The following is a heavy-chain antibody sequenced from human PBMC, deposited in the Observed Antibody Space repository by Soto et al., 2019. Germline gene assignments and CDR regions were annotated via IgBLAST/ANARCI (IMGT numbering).Heavy chain of an antibody. Sequence: SETLSLTCTVSGGSISSYYWSWIRQPPGKGPEWIGYIYYSGSTNYNPSLKSRVTISVDTSKNQFSLKLSSVTAADTAVYYCAREREYDYVWGSYRSNTRDAFDIWGQGTMVTV. V-gene: IGHV4-59*01. CDR3: AREREYDYVWGSYRSNTRDAFDI. D-gene: IGHD3-16*02. CDR1: GGSISSYY. CDR2: IYYSGST. J-gene: IGHJ3*02.